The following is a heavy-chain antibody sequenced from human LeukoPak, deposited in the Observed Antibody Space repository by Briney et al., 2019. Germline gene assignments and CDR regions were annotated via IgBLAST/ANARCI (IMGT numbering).Heavy chain of an antibody. V-gene: IGHV3-74*01. J-gene: IGHJ4*02. CDR2: INSDGSST. CDR1: GFTFSSYW. CDR3: AREDHNYYYDSSGYYD. Sequence: AEGSLRLSCAASGFTFSSYWMHWVRQAPGKGLVWVLRINSDGSSTSYADSVKGRFTISRDNAKNTLYLQMNSLRAEDTAVYYCAREDHNYYYDSSGYYDWGQGTLVTVSS. D-gene: IGHD3-22*01.